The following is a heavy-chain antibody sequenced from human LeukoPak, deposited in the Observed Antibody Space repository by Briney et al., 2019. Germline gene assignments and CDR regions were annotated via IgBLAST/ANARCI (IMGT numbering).Heavy chain of an antibody. V-gene: IGHV3-74*01. CDR3: ARGSSWYGGGFDP. J-gene: IGHJ5*02. D-gene: IGHD6-13*01. CDR1: GFTFSSYW. Sequence: GSLRLSCAASGFTFSSYWMHWVRQAPGKGLVWVSRINSDGSSTSYADSVKGRFTISRDNAKNTLYLQMNSLRAEDTAVYYCARGSSWYGGGFDPWGQGTLVTVSS. CDR2: INSDGSST.